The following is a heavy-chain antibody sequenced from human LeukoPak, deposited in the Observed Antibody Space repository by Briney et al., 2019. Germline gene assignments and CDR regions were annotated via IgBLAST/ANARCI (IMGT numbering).Heavy chain of an antibody. J-gene: IGHJ4*02. D-gene: IGHD3-10*01. CDR1: GFTFRNYG. CDR3: AREFSPGLCFDY. CDR2: ISYDGSNK. V-gene: IGHV3-30*19. Sequence: GGSLRLSCAASGFTFRNYGMHWVRQAPGKGLEWVAAISYDGSNKYYADSVKGRFTISRDNSKNTLYLQMNSLRAEDTAVYYCAREFSPGLCFDYWGQGTLVTVSS.